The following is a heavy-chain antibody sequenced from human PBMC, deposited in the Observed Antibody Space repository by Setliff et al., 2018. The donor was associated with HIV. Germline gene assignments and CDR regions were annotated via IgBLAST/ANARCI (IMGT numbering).Heavy chain of an antibody. CDR3: ATASGYDLFMGAFDI. J-gene: IGHJ3*02. CDR1: GGSFSGYY. CDR2: INQSGGI. D-gene: IGHD5-12*01. Sequence: KPSETLSLTCAVSGGSFSGYYWSWIRQPPGKGLEWIGEINQSGGINYNPSLKSRVTISIDTFKNQFSMKLYSVTAADTAVYYCATASGYDLFMGAFDIWGQGTMVTV. V-gene: IGHV4-34*01.